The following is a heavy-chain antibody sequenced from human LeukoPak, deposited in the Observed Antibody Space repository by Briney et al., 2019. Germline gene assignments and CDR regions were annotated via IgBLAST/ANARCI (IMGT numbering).Heavy chain of an antibody. V-gene: IGHV4-30-2*01. CDR2: ISHSGST. D-gene: IGHD4-17*01. J-gene: IGHJ4*02. CDR3: ARADYASFDF. CDR1: GDSISSSGYP. Sequence: PSETLPLTCAVSGDSISSSGYPWSWIRQPPGKGLEWIGYISHSGSTYYNPSLKSRVTLSVDRSKNQFSLNLSSVTAADTAVYYCARADYASFDFWGQGALVTVSS.